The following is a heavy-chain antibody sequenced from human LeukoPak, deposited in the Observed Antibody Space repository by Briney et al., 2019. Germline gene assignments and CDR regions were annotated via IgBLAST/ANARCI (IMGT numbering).Heavy chain of an antibody. D-gene: IGHD3-16*01. Sequence: GGSLRLSCIASGFTFNSYAMSWVRQAPGKGLEWVSAMSGSDAGTYYADSVKGRFTISRDNSKNTLFLQMNSLRAEDAAIYYCARGGHYFDYWGQGTLVTVSS. V-gene: IGHV3-23*01. J-gene: IGHJ4*02. CDR1: GFTFNSYA. CDR2: MSGSDAGT. CDR3: ARGGHYFDY.